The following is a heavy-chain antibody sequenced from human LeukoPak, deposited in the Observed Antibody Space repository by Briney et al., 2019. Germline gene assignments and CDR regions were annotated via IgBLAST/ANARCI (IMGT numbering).Heavy chain of an antibody. D-gene: IGHD3-16*02. J-gene: IGHJ4*02. Sequence: QPGGSLRLSGAASGFTFSSYAMSWVRQAPGKGLEWVSAISGSGGNTYYADSVKGRFTMSRDNSKNTLYLQMNSLRAEDTAVYFCAKTVSGSHSYQGGDYWGQGTLVTVST. CDR2: ISGSGGNT. CDR1: GFTFSSYA. CDR3: AKTVSGSHSYQGGDY. V-gene: IGHV3-23*01.